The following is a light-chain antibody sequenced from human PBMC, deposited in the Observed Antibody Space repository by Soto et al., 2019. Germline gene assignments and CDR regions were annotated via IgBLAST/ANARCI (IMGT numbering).Light chain of an antibody. V-gene: IGKV4-1*01. J-gene: IGKJ4*01. Sequence: DIVMTQSPDSLAVSLGERATINCKSSQSVLYNSDNKNYLAWYQQKAGQPPKLLIYWASTRAAGVPDRFSGSGSGADFTLNISNLQAEDVAFYYCQQYYTTLSFGGGTKVEIK. CDR1: QSVLYNSDNKNY. CDR2: WAS. CDR3: QQYYTTLS.